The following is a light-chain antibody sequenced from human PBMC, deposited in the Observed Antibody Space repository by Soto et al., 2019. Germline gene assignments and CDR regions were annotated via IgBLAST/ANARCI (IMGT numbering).Light chain of an antibody. Sequence: EIVMTQSPATLSVSPGERATLSCRASQSVSSNLACYQQKPRQAPRLLIYGASTRATGIPARLSGSGSGTEFTHTISSLQSEDFAVYYCQQYNNWPPWTFGQGTKVEIK. J-gene: IGKJ1*01. CDR1: QSVSSN. CDR2: GAS. CDR3: QQYNNWPPWT. V-gene: IGKV3-15*01.